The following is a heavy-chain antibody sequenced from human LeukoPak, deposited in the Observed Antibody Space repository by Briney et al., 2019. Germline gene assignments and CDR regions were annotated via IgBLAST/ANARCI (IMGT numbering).Heavy chain of an antibody. CDR2: INPSGSST. CDR1: GYTFTGYY. CDR3: ARDNSVGAVAWWFDP. D-gene: IGHD1-26*01. V-gene: IGHV1-46*01. J-gene: IGHJ5*02. Sequence: GASVKVSCKASGYTFTGYYMHWVRQAPGQGLEWLGLINPSGSSTLYAQKFQGRVTMTRDMSTTTDYMELSSLRSEDTAVYYCARDNSVGAVAWWFDPWGQGTLVTVSS.